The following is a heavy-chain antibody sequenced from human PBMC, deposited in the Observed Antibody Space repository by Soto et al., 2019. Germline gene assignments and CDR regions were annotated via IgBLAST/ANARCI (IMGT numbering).Heavy chain of an antibody. CDR3: ASFKGFTEYYYDSSGPYDAFDI. Sequence: EVQLVESGGGLVKPGGSLRLSCAASGFTFSSYSMNWVRQAPGKGLEWVSSISSSSSYIYYADSVKGRFTISRDNAKNSLYLQMNSLRAEDTAVYYCASFKGFTEYYYDSSGPYDAFDIWGQGTMVTVSS. CDR2: ISSSSSYI. V-gene: IGHV3-21*01. J-gene: IGHJ3*02. CDR1: GFTFSSYS. D-gene: IGHD3-22*01.